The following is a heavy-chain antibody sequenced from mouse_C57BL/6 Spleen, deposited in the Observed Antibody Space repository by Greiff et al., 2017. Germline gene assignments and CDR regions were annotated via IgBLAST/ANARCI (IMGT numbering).Heavy chain of an antibody. V-gene: IGHV1-61*01. CDR3: AREAQETRIEY. CDR1: GYTFTSYW. J-gene: IGHJ4*01. D-gene: IGHD3-2*01. CDR2: IYPSDSDT. Sequence: QVQLQQPGAELVRPGSSVKLSCKASGYTFTSYWMDWVKQRPGQGLEWIGNIYPSDSDTHYNQNFKDKATVTVDKSSSTADMQLSSLTSKDSAVYSCAREAQETRIEYWGQGHSVTDYS.